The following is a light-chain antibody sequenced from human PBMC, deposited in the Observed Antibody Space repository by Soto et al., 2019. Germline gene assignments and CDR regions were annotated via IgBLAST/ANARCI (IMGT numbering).Light chain of an antibody. Sequence: EIVLTQSPGTLSLSVGERVTLSCRASQSVSSYLAWYQQTPGQAPRLLIYDTSNRATGTPDRFSGSGPGTDFTLTISRLEPEDFTVYYCQQYGSSPLTFGGGTKVDIK. CDR2: DTS. V-gene: IGKV3-20*01. CDR3: QQYGSSPLT. J-gene: IGKJ4*01. CDR1: QSVSSY.